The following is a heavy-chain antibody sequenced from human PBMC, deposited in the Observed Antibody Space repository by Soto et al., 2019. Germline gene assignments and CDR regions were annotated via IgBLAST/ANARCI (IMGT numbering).Heavy chain of an antibody. Sequence: EVQLVESGGGLVKPGGSLRLSCAASGFTFSSYSMNWVRQAPGKGLEWVSSISSSSSYIYYADSVKGRFTISRDNAKNSLYLQMNSLRAEDTAVYYCATLPLEEQTGTRGFDYYYYGMDVWGQGTTVTVSS. CDR1: GFTFSSYS. V-gene: IGHV3-21*01. CDR3: ATLPLEEQTGTRGFDYYYYGMDV. D-gene: IGHD1-1*01. J-gene: IGHJ6*02. CDR2: ISSSSSYI.